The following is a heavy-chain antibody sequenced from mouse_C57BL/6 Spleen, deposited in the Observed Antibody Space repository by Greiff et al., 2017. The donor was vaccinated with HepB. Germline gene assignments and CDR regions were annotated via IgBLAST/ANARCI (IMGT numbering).Heavy chain of an antibody. CDR1: GFSLTSYG. CDR2: IWGDGST. D-gene: IGHD1-1*01. Sequence: VQRVESGPGLVAPSQSLSITCTVSGFSLTSYGVSWVRQPPGKGLEWLGVIWGDGSTNYHSALISRLSISKDNSKSQVFLKLNSLQTDDTATYYCAKRGDYYYGSSLSYWYFDVWGTGTTVTVSS. CDR3: AKRGDYYYGSSLSYWYFDV. V-gene: IGHV2-3*01. J-gene: IGHJ1*03.